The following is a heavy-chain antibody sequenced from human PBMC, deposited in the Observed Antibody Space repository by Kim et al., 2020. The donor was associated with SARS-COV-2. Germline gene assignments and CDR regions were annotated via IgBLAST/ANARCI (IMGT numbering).Heavy chain of an antibody. CDR2: ISGSGGST. J-gene: IGHJ4*02. V-gene: IGHV3-23*01. CDR1: GFTFSSYA. D-gene: IGHD3-10*01. Sequence: GGSLRLSCAASGFTFSSYAMSWVRQAPGKGLEWVSAISGSGGSTYYADSVKGRFTISRDNSKNTLYLQMNSLRAEDTAVYYCAKDLTNYYGSGNDYWGQGTLVTVSS. CDR3: AKDLTNYYGSGNDY.